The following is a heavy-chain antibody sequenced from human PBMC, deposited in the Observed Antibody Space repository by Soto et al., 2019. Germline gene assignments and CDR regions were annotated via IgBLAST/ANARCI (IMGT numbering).Heavy chain of an antibody. CDR2: IYYSGST. J-gene: IGHJ4*02. Sequence: PSETLSLTCTVSGGSISSGDYYWSWIRQPPGKGLEWIGYIYYSGSTYYNPSLKSRVTISVDTSKNQFSLKLSSVTAADTAVYYCARDPSGSRPYDYWGQGTLVTVSS. CDR1: GGSISSGDYY. D-gene: IGHD3-10*01. V-gene: IGHV4-30-4*01. CDR3: ARDPSGSRPYDY.